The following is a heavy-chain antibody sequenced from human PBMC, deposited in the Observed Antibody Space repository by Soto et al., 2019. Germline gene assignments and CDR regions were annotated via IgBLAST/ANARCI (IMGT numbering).Heavy chain of an antibody. CDR1: GGSISSGGYY. CDR3: ARDPSGYAPSFAFDI. D-gene: IGHD5-12*01. J-gene: IGHJ3*02. Sequence: SETLSLTCTVSGGSISSGGYYWSWIRQHPGKGLEWIGYIYYSGSTYYNPSLKSRVTISVDTSKNQFSLKLSSVTAADTAVYYCARDPSGYAPSFAFDIWGQGTMVTVSS. V-gene: IGHV4-31*03. CDR2: IYYSGST.